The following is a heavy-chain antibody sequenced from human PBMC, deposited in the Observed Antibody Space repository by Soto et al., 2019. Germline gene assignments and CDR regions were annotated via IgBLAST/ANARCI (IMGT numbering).Heavy chain of an antibody. J-gene: IGHJ4*02. CDR1: GGSINSDDYY. D-gene: IGHD3-10*01. Sequence: SETLSLTCTVSGGSINSDDYYWSWIRQYPGKGLEWIGNIYYSGTTSYNPSLKSRVTISVDTSKNQFSLKLTSVTVADTAVYYCAKVAGSGSYQYYFDYWGQGTLVTVSS. CDR2: IYYSGTT. CDR3: AKVAGSGSYQYYFDY. V-gene: IGHV4-31*03.